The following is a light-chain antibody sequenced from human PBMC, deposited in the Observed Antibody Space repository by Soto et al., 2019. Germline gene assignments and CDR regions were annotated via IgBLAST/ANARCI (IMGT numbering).Light chain of an antibody. V-gene: IGLV1-51*02. CDR3: GTWDSSLIAHVV. CDR1: SSNIGNNY. CDR2: ENN. Sequence: QSALTQPPSVSAAPGQKVTISCSGSSSNIGNNYVSWYQQLPGTAPKLLIYENNKRPSGIPDRFSGSKSGTSATLAITGLQTGDEADYYCGTWDSSLIAHVVFGGENQLTVL. J-gene: IGLJ2*01.